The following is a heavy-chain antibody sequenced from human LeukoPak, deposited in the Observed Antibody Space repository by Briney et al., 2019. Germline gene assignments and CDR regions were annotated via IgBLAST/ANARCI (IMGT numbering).Heavy chain of an antibody. CDR1: GGSISSYY. D-gene: IGHD4-17*01. J-gene: IGHJ3*02. CDR2: VSYSGTT. CDR3: ASYGPGAAFDI. Sequence: SETLSLTCTVSGGSISSYYWTWIRQPPGKGLEWIGYVSYSGTTKYNPSLKSRVTMSVDMSKNRLSLRLTSVTAADTAVYYCASYGPGAAFDIWGQGTMVTVSS. V-gene: IGHV4-59*12.